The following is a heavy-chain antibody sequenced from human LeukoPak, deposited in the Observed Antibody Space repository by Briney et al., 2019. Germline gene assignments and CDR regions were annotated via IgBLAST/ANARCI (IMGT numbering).Heavy chain of an antibody. J-gene: IGHJ4*02. CDR2: IYPGDSDT. D-gene: IGHD3-22*01. CDR1: GYSFTSYW. CDR3: ARHLDDSSGHVDY. Sequence: GESLRISGKGSGYSFTSYWIGWVRQMPGKGLEWMGIIYPGDSDTTYSPSFQGQVTVSDDKSISTAYLQWSSLEASDTAMYYCARHLDDSSGHVDYWGQGTLVTVSS. V-gene: IGHV5-51*01.